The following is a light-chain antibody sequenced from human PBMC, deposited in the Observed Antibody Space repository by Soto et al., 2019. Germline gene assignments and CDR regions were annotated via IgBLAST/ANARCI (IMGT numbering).Light chain of an antibody. CDR1: QTIDSW. CDR3: QQYHIYSGT. Sequence: DIQMTQSPSTLSASVGDRVTITCRASQTIDSWLAWYQQRPGKPPNLLIYKASTLASGVPSRFSGRGSGTEFTLTVNSLQPDDFATYYCQQYHIYSGTCVQGPKVYIK. V-gene: IGKV1-5*03. CDR2: KAS. J-gene: IGKJ1*01.